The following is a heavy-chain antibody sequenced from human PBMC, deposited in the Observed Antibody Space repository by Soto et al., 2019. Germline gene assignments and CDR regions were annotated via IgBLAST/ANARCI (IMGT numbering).Heavy chain of an antibody. CDR2: IYYSGST. D-gene: IGHD2-2*01. CDR3: ARYLVPAVIFDY. CDR1: GGSISSYY. V-gene: IGHV4-59*08. Sequence: SETLSLTCTVSGGSISSYYWSWIRQPPGKGLEWIGYIYYSGSTNYNPSLKSRVTISVDTSKNQFSLKLSSVTAADTAVYYCARYLVPAVIFDYWGLGTLVTVSS. J-gene: IGHJ4*02.